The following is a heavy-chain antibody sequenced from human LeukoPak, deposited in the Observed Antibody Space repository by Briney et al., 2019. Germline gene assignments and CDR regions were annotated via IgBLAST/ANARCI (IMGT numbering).Heavy chain of an antibody. CDR2: ISASGTLT. J-gene: IGHJ6*04. Sequence: GGSVRLSCAACGLSFSSYEMNWVRQAPGKGLEGISYISASGTLTDYADSVEGRFTISRDNAKNSLYLQMNNLRGEDTALYYCARDGTPIYSSGWVYMDVWGKGTTVTISS. CDR1: GLSFSSYE. D-gene: IGHD6-25*01. CDR3: ARDGTPIYSSGWVYMDV. V-gene: IGHV3-48*03.